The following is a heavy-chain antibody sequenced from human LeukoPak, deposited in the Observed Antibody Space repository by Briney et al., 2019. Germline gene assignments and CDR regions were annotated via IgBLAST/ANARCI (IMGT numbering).Heavy chain of an antibody. CDR1: GGSFSGYY. CDR2: INHSGST. V-gene: IGHV4-34*01. J-gene: IGHJ5*02. CDR3: ARGRDYGEENWFDP. Sequence: SETLSLTCAVYGGSFSGYYWSWIRQPPGKRLEWIGEINHSGSTNYNPSLKSRVTISVDTSKNQFSLKLSSVTAADTAVYYCARGRDYGEENWFDPWGQGTLVTVSS. D-gene: IGHD4-17*01.